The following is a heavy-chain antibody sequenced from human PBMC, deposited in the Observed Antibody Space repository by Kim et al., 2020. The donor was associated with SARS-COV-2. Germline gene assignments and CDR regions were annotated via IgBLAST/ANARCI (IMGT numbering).Heavy chain of an antibody. J-gene: IGHJ4*02. V-gene: IGHV4-39*01. D-gene: IGHD3-16*01. CDR2: T. CDR3: ARQPSLGGYFDY. Sequence: TYSNPSLRGRVTISVDTSKNQFSLKLSSVTAADTAVYFCARQPSLGGYFDYWGQGTLVTVSS.